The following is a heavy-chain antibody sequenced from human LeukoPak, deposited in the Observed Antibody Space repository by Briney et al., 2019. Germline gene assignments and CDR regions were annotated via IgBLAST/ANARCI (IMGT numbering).Heavy chain of an antibody. CDR3: AREEVAGIDY. Sequence: ETLSLTCAVYGGSFNGYYWSWIRQPPGKGLEWIGEINHSGSTNYNPSLKSRVTISVDTSKNQFSLKLSSVTAADTAVYYCAREEVAGIDYWGQGTLVTVSS. CDR2: INHSGST. D-gene: IGHD6-19*01. V-gene: IGHV4-34*01. J-gene: IGHJ4*02. CDR1: GGSFNGYY.